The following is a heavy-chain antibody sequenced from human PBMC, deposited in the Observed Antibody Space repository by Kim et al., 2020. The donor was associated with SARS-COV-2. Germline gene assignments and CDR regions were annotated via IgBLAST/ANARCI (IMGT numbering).Heavy chain of an antibody. Sequence: ASVKVSCKASGYTFTSYAMHWVRQAPGQRLEWMGWINAGNGNTKYSQKFQGRVTITRDTSASTAYMELSSLRSEDTAVYYCARDYRFGPGSVVPAAREGEYYYYGMDVWGQGTTVTVSS. CDR3: ARDYRFGPGSVVPAAREGEYYYYGMDV. J-gene: IGHJ6*02. CDR1: GYTFTSYA. CDR2: INAGNGNT. V-gene: IGHV1-3*01. D-gene: IGHD2-2*01.